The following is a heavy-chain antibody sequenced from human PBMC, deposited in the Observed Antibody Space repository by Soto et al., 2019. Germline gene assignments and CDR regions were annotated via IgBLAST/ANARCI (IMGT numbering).Heavy chain of an antibody. CDR2: IDPSDSYT. J-gene: IGHJ4*02. V-gene: IGHV5-10-1*01. D-gene: IGHD6-25*01. CDR3: ARPHSAARGTELSIDY. Sequence: GEALKISCKGSGYSFTSYWISGVRQMPGKGLEWMGRIDPSDSYTNYSPSFQGHVTISADKSISTAYLQWSSLKASDTAMYYCARPHSAARGTELSIDYRGQATLVTLSS. CDR1: GYSFTSYW.